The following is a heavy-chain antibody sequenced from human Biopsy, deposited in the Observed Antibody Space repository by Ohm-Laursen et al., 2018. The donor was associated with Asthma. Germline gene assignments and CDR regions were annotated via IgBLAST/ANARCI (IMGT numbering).Heavy chain of an antibody. Sequence: SLRLSCAATGFTFSSYSMNWVRQAPGKGLEWVSSISSSSSYIYYADSVKGRFTISRDISKNILSLQMNSLRPEDTAVYYCARNVVWFREVGGMDVWGQGTTVTVSS. CDR3: ARNVVWFREVGGMDV. D-gene: IGHD3-10*01. CDR2: ISSSSSYI. J-gene: IGHJ6*02. V-gene: IGHV3-21*01. CDR1: GFTFSSYS.